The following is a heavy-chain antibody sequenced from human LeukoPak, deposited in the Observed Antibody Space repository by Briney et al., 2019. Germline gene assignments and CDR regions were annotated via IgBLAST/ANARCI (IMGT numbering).Heavy chain of an antibody. J-gene: IGHJ4*02. Sequence: GGSLRLSCAASGFTFSTYWMHWVRQAPGKGLVWVSRINSDGSNTNYAGSVKGRFTISRDNAKNTLYLQMNSLRAEDTAVYYCASNATGRIDYWGQGTLVTVSS. CDR2: INSDGSNT. CDR3: ASNATGRIDY. V-gene: IGHV3-74*01. CDR1: GFTFSTYW. D-gene: IGHD2-15*01.